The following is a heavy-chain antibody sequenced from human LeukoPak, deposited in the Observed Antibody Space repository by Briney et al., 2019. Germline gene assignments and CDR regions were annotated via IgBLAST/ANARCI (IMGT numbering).Heavy chain of an antibody. CDR2: INPNSGGT. J-gene: IGHJ4*02. D-gene: IGHD2-8*01. V-gene: IGHV1-2*02. CDR3: ARVHCTNGVCYPYFDY. Sequence: GASVKVSCKASGYTFTGYYMHWVRQAPGQGLEWMGWINPNSGGTNYAQKFQGRVTMTRDTSISTAYTELSRLRSDDTAVYYCARVHCTNGVCYPYFDYWGQGTLVTVSS. CDR1: GYTFTGYY.